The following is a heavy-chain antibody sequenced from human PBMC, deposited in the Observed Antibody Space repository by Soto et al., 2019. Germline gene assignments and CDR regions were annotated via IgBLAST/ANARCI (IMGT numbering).Heavy chain of an antibody. CDR1: GFTFSSYA. CDR3: SCSYSSSSGAFDI. J-gene: IGHJ3*02. Sequence: GGSLRLSCSASGFTFSSYAMHWVRQAPGKGLECVSAISSNGGSTYYADSVKGRFTISRDNSKNTLYLQMSSLRAEDTAVYYCSCSYSSSSGAFDIWGQGTMVTVSS. V-gene: IGHV3-64D*08. D-gene: IGHD6-6*01. CDR2: ISSNGGST.